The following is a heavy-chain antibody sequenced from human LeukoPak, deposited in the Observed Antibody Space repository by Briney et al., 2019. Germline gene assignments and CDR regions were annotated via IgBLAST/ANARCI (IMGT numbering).Heavy chain of an antibody. CDR3: QIWDIVVVPAANIDY. V-gene: IGHV1-69*13. Sequence: SVKVSCKASGGTFSSYAISWVRQAPGQGLEWMGGIIPIFGTANYAQKFQGRVTITADESTSTAYMELSSLRSEDTAVYYRQIWDIVVVPAANIDYWGQGTLVTVSS. CDR1: GGTFSSYA. CDR2: IIPIFGTA. D-gene: IGHD2-2*01. J-gene: IGHJ4*02.